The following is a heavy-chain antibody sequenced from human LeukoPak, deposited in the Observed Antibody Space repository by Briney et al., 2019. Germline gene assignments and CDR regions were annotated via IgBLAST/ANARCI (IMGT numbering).Heavy chain of an antibody. CDR2: IYYSGST. J-gene: IGHJ6*03. V-gene: IGHV4-59*01. D-gene: IGHD4-11*01. CDR1: GGSISSYY. CDR3: ARGPPMTTVTTYYYYMDV. Sequence: SETLFLTCTVSGGSISSYYWSWIRQPPGKGLEWIGYIYYSGSTNYNPSLKSRVTISVDTSKNQFSLKLSSVTAAGTAVYYCARGPPMTTVTTYYYYMDVWGKGTTVTVSS.